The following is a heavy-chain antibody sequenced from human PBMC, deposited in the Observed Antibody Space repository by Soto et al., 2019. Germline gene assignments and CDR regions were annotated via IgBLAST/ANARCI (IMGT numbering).Heavy chain of an antibody. CDR2: INPNSGGT. J-gene: IGHJ6*02. CDR3: ATLGYCSGGSCPAWANTPYYIRYGMDV. V-gene: IGHV1-2*04. CDR1: GYTFTGYY. D-gene: IGHD2-15*01. Sequence: ASVKVSCKASGYTFTGYYMHWVRQAPGQGLEWMGWINPNSGGTNYAQKFQGWVTMTRDTSISTAYMELSRLRSEDTAVYYCATLGYCSGGSCPAWANTPYYIRYGMDVWGQGTTVTVSS.